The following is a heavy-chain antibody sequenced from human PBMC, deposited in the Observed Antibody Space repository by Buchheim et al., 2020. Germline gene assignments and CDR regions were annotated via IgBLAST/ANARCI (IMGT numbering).Heavy chain of an antibody. J-gene: IGHJ3*02. CDR1: GFTFSSYS. D-gene: IGHD1-26*01. CDR2: ISSSSSYI. CDR3: ARDCRPGRELLDAFDI. V-gene: IGHV3-21*01. Sequence: EVQLVESGGGLVQPGGSLRLSCAASGFTFSSYSINWVRQAPGKGLEWVSSISSSSSYIYYADSVKGRFTISRDNAKNSLYLQMNSLRAEDTAVYYCARDCRPGRELLDAFDIWGQGT.